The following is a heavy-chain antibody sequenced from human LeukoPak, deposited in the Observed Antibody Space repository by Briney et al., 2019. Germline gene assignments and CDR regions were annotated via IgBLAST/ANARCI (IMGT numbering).Heavy chain of an antibody. CDR3: ARHYPGGDYFIDY. CDR2: IYPDDSDT. Sequence: GESLKISCKGSGYSFTSYWIGWVRQMPGKGLEWVGIIYPDDSDTRYSPSFQDQVIISADKSISTAYLQWSSLKASDTAMYYCARHYPGGDYFIDYWGQGTLVTVSS. CDR1: GYSFTSYW. D-gene: IGHD4-17*01. J-gene: IGHJ4*02. V-gene: IGHV5-51*01.